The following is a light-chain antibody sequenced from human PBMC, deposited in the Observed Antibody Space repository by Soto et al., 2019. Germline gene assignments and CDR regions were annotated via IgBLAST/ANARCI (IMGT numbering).Light chain of an antibody. CDR1: SSDVGGYSY. CDR3: ASYPTSSTYV. CDR2: DVS. V-gene: IGLV2-14*01. J-gene: IGLJ1*01. Sequence: QSVLTQAASVSWSPGQSIAISCTGTSSDVGGYSYVSWYQQQPGKAPKLVISDVSNRPSGVSDRFSGSKSGNTASLTISGLQTEDEADYYCASYPTSSTYVFGTGTKVTVL.